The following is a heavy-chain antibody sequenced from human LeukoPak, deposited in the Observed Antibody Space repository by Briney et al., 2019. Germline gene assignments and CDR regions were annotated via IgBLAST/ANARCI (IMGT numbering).Heavy chain of an antibody. CDR3: ARDITGYSSGGLGY. J-gene: IGHJ4*02. CDR2: ISSSSSSYI. V-gene: IGHV3-21*01. D-gene: IGHD6-19*01. CDR1: GFTFSSYS. Sequence: GGSLRLSCAASGFTFSSYSMNWVRQAPGKGLEWVSSISSSSSSYIYYADSVKGRFTISRDNAKNSLYLQMNSLRAEDTAVYYCARDITGYSSGGLGYWGQGTLVTVSS.